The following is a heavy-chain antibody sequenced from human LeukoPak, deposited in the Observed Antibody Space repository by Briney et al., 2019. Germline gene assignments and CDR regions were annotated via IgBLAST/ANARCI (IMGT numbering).Heavy chain of an antibody. CDR3: ARVLHSRIAVAGYFDY. CDR1: GYTFTSYG. D-gene: IGHD6-19*01. CDR2: ISAYNGNT. J-gene: IGHJ4*02. Sequence: ASVKVSCKASGYTFTSYGISWVRQAPGQGLEWMGWISAYNGNTNYAQKLQGRVTMTTDTSTSTAYMELRSLRSDDTAVYYCARVLHSRIAVAGYFDYWGQGTLVTVSS. V-gene: IGHV1-18*01.